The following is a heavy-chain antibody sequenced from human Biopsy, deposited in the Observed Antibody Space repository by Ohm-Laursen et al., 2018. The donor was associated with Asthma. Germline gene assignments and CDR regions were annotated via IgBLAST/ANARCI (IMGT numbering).Heavy chain of an antibody. V-gene: IGHV3-30*18. D-gene: IGHD3-3*01. J-gene: IGHJ6*02. CDR3: AKDTEGRYDFWSGLSYNYYGMDV. CDR2: ISYDGSNK. Sequence: SLRLSCAASGFTFSSYAMSWVRQAPGKGLEWVAVISYDGSNKYYADSVKGRFTISRDNSKNTLYLQMNSLRAEDTAVYYCAKDTEGRYDFWSGLSYNYYGMDVWGQGTTVTVSS. CDR1: GFTFSSYA.